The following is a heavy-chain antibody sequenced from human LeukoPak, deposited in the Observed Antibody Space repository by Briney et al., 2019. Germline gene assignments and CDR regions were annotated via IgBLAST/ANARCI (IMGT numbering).Heavy chain of an antibody. V-gene: IGHV4-59*01. J-gene: IGHJ4*02. CDR2: IYYSGST. CDR3: ARTYYYDSSGPPFFDY. Sequence: GSLRLSCAASGFTFSSYAMSWIRQPPGKGLEWIGYIYYSGSTNYNPSLKSRVTISVDTSKNQFSLKLSSVTAADTAVYYCARTYYYDSSGPPFFDYWGQGTLVTVSS. CDR1: GFTFSSYA. D-gene: IGHD3-22*01.